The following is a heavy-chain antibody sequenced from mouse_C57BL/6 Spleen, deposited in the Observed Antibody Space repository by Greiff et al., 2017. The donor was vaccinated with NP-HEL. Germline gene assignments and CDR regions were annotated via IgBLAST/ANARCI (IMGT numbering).Heavy chain of an antibody. D-gene: IGHD1-1*01. J-gene: IGHJ3*01. CDR2: ISSGGSYT. CDR1: GFTFSSYG. V-gene: IGHV5-6*01. Sequence: EVQLVESGGDLVKPGGSLKLSCAASGFTFSSYGMSWVRQTPDKRLEWVATISSGGSYTYYPDSVKGRFTISRDNAKNTLYLQMSSLKSEDTAMYYCARQRYYGSSFAYWGQGTLVTVSA. CDR3: ARQRYYGSSFAY.